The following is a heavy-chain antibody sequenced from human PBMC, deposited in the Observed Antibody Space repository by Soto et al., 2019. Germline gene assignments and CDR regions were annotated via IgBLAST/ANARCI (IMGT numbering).Heavy chain of an antibody. CDR3: ARDTQCETSSSYFDY. V-gene: IGHV3-33*01. D-gene: IGHD6-6*01. CDR2: IWYDGSNK. CDR1: GFTFSSYG. J-gene: IGHJ4*02. Sequence: QVQLVESGGGVVQPGRSLRLSCAASGFTFSSYGMHWVRQAPGKGLEWVAVIWYDGSNKYYADSVKGRFTISRDNSKNTLYLQMNSLRAEDTAVYYCARDTQCETSSSYFDYWGQGTLVTVSS.